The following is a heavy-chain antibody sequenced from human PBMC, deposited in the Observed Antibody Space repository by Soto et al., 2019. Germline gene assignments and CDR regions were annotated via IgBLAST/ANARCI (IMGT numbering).Heavy chain of an antibody. CDR2: ISGSGGST. V-gene: IGHV3-23*01. Sequence: EVQLLESGGGLVQPGGSLRLSCAASGFTFSSYAMNWVRQAPGKGLEWVSVISGSGGSTYYADSVKGRFTISRDNSKNTLYLQMNSLRAEDTAVYYCAKRGSGSYYTYWGKGTLVTVSS. D-gene: IGHD3-10*01. CDR3: AKRGSGSYYTY. CDR1: GFTFSSYA. J-gene: IGHJ4*02.